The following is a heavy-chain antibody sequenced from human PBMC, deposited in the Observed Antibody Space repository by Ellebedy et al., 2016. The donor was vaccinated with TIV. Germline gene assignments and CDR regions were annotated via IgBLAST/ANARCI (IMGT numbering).Heavy chain of an antibody. V-gene: IGHV1-46*01. J-gene: IGHJ4*02. CDR2: INPSGGST. Sequence: ASVKVSCKASGYTFTKYYMHWVRQAPGKGLEWMGLINPSGGSTSYAQKFQGRVTMTRDTSTSTVYMELSSLRSEDTAVYYCTCLQLGIADYFDYWGQGALVTVSS. CDR1: GYTFTKYY. CDR3: TCLQLGIADYFDY. D-gene: IGHD6-13*01.